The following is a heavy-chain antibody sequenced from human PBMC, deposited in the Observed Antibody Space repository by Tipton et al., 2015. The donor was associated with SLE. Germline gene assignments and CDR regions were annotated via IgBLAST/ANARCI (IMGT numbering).Heavy chain of an antibody. CDR1: GFTFSSYS. CDR3: APGAASGVVDY. CDR2: ISSSSSYI. J-gene: IGHJ4*02. D-gene: IGHD3-10*01. Sequence: SLRLSCAASGFTFSSYSMNWVRQAPGKGLEWVSSISSSSSYIYYADSVKGRFIISRDNAKNSLYLQMNSLRAEDTAVYYCAPGAASGVVDYWGQGTLVTVSS. V-gene: IGHV3-21*03.